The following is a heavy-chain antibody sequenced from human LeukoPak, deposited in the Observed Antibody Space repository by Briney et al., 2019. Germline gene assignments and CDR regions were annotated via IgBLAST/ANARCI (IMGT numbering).Heavy chain of an antibody. Sequence: GGSLRLSCAASGFTFSSYEMNWVRQAPGKGLEWVSYITGSGSTTSYADSVKGRFTISRDNAKNSLYLQMDSLRDEDTAVYYCARRLRCDYWGQGTLVTVSS. V-gene: IGHV3-48*03. CDR1: GFTFSSYE. CDR2: ITGSGSTT. CDR3: ARRLRCDY. J-gene: IGHJ4*02. D-gene: IGHD2-15*01.